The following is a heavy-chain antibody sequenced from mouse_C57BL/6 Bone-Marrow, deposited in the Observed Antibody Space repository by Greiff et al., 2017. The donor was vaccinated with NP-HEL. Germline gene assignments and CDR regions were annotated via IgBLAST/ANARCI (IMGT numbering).Heavy chain of an antibody. CDR1: GFNIKNTY. Sequence: VQLQQSVAELVRPGASVKLSCTASGFNIKNTYMHWVKQRPEQGLEWIGRIDPANGNTKYAPKFQGKATITADTSSNTAYLQLSSLTSEDTAIYYCARGERPDLLRLRREGSWFAYWGQGTLVTVSA. CDR2: IDPANGNT. CDR3: ARGERPDLLRLRREGSWFAY. V-gene: IGHV14-3*01. J-gene: IGHJ3*01. D-gene: IGHD2-2*01.